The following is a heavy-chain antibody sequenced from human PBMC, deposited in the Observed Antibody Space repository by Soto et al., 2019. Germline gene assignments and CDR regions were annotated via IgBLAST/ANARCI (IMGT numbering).Heavy chain of an antibody. V-gene: IGHV4-31*03. CDR2: IDYSGST. CDR1: GGSIRSGGYY. J-gene: IGHJ4*02. Sequence: QVQLQESGPGLLKPSQTLSLTCTVSGGSIRSGGYYWSWMRQHPGKGLEWIGYIDYSGSTYYNPSLKSRGTISVDTSKNQFSLKLSSVTAADTAVYYCARLPDGDYWGQGTLVTVSS. CDR3: ARLPDGDY. D-gene: IGHD2-15*01.